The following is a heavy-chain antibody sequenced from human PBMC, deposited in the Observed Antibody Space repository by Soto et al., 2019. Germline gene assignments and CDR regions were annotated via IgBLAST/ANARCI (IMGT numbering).Heavy chain of an antibody. CDR3: ARGVGLLWFGELLRFDY. V-gene: IGHV4-30-2*01. CDR2: IYHSGST. J-gene: IGHJ4*02. D-gene: IGHD3-10*01. CDR1: GGSISSGGYS. Sequence: SETLSLTCAVSGGSISSGGYSWSWIRQPPGKGLEWIGYIYHSGSTYYNPSLKSRVTISVDRSKNQFSPKLSSVTAADTAVYYCARGVGLLWFGELLRFDYWGQGTLVTVSS.